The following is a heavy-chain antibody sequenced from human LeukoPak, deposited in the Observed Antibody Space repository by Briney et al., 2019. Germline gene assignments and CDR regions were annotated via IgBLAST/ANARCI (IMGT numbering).Heavy chain of an antibody. Sequence: GASVKVSCKASGYTFTGYYMHWVRQAPGQGLEWMGWINPNSGGTNYAQKFQGKVTMTRDTSISTAYMELSRLRSDDTAVYYCARERSSGWSYLGMDVWGQGTTVTVSS. D-gene: IGHD6-19*01. CDR2: INPNSGGT. CDR1: GYTFTGYY. J-gene: IGHJ6*02. V-gene: IGHV1-2*02. CDR3: ARERSSGWSYLGMDV.